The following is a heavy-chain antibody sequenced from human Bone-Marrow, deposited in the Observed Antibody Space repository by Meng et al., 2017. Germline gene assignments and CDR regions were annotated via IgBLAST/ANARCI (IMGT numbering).Heavy chain of an antibody. CDR2: INHSGSN. V-gene: IGHV4-34*01. J-gene: IGHJ4*02. CDR3: ARGPTTMAHDFDY. Sequence: QVQLQQSGAGLVKPSETLSLPCVVSGGSFSDYYWSWIRQPPGKGLEWIGEINHSGSNNYNPSLEGRATISVDTSQNNLSLRLSSVTAADSAVYYCARGPTTMAHDFDYWGQGTLVTVSS. CDR1: GGSFSDYY. D-gene: IGHD4-11*01.